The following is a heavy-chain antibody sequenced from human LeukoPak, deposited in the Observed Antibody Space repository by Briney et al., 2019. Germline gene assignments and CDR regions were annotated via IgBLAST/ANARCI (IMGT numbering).Heavy chain of an antibody. Sequence: ASVKVSCKASGYTFPTFDINWVRQATGQGLEWMGWMNPNSGTIGYVQKFQGRITMTRNTSISTAYMELSSLRSEDTAVYYCARVRAYCGGDCYSLGYWGQGTLVTVSS. V-gene: IGHV1-8*01. CDR2: MNPNSGTI. CDR1: GYTFPTFD. J-gene: IGHJ4*02. D-gene: IGHD2-21*02. CDR3: ARVRAYCGGDCYSLGY.